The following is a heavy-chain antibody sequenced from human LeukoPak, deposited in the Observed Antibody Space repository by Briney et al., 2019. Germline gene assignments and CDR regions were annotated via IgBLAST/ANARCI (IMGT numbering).Heavy chain of an antibody. J-gene: IGHJ6*03. D-gene: IGHD3-10*01. CDR3: ARVLSGRGSLYSYYYYMDV. V-gene: IGHV3-53*01. CDR2: IYSGGRT. CDR1: GFTVSSNY. Sequence: GGSLRLSCAAPGFTVSSNYMIWVRQAPGKGLEWVSVIYSGGRTYYVDSVKGRFTISRDISKNTLYLQMNSLRAEDTAVYYCARVLSGRGSLYSYYYYMDVWGKGTTVTISS.